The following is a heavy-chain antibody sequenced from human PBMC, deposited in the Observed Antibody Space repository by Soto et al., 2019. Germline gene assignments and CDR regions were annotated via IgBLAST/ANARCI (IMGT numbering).Heavy chain of an antibody. CDR2: IRDRAFSYAT. CDR3: TRLISAAQDY. J-gene: IGHJ4*02. V-gene: IGHV3-73*01. Sequence: EVLLVESGGGLVQPGGSLKLSCAASGFVFKDSSIHWVRQASGKGLEWVGRIRDRAFSYATAYAPSVKGRFTISRDDSTNTAYLQMNSLKTEDTAIYYCTRLISAAQDYWGQGTLVTVSS. CDR1: GFVFKDSS. D-gene: IGHD3-10*01.